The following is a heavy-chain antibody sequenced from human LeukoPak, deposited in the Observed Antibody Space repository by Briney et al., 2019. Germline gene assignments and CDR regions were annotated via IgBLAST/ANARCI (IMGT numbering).Heavy chain of an antibody. Sequence: SVKVSCKASGGTFSSYAISWVRQAPGQGLEWMGGIIPIFGTANYAQKFQGRVTITADESTSTAYTELGSLRSEDTAVYYCARIAAGYSGYDGGDYWGQGTLVTVSS. V-gene: IGHV1-69*01. CDR3: ARIAAGYSGYDGGDY. CDR2: IIPIFGTA. J-gene: IGHJ4*02. D-gene: IGHD5-12*01. CDR1: GGTFSSYA.